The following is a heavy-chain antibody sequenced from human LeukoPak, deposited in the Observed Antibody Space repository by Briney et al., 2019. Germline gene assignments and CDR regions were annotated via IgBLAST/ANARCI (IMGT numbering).Heavy chain of an antibody. Sequence: GGSLRLSRAASAFTFSSYWMHWVRQAPGKGLVWVSRVNSDGSSTNYADSVKGRFTISRDNAKNTLYLQMNSLRAEDTAVYYCARGYDGNSPFFDYWGQGTLVTVSS. CDR1: AFTFSSYW. J-gene: IGHJ4*02. CDR3: ARGYDGNSPFFDY. V-gene: IGHV3-74*01. D-gene: IGHD4-23*01. CDR2: VNSDGSST.